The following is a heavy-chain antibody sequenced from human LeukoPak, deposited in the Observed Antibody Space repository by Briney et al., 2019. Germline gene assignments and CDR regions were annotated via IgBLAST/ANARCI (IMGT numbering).Heavy chain of an antibody. V-gene: IGHV6-1*01. CDR1: GDSV. Sequence: SQTLSLTCAISGDSVRQSPSRGLEWLGRTYYRSKWYNDYAVSVKGRITISADTSKNQFSLQLNSVIPEDTAVYYCARSISGLGDWGQGTLVTVSS. J-gene: IGHJ4*02. D-gene: IGHD3-16*01. CDR2: TYYRSKWYN. CDR3: ARSISGLGD.